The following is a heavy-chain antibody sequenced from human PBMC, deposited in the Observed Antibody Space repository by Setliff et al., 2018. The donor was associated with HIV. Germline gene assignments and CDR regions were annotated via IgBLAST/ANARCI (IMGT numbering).Heavy chain of an antibody. CDR2: IYYSGST. D-gene: IGHD4-17*01. J-gene: IGHJ4*02. V-gene: IGHV4-39*01. CDR3: AIGGTTVSPFDY. Sequence: TLSLTCTVSGGSISSSSYYWGWIRQPPGKGLEWIGSIYYSGSTYYNPSLKSRVTIPVDTSKNQFSLKLSSVTAADTAVYYCAIGGTTVSPFDYWGQGTLVTVSS. CDR1: GGSISSSSYY.